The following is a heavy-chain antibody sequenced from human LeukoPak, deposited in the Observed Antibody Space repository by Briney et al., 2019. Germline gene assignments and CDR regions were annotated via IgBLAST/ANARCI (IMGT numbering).Heavy chain of an antibody. V-gene: IGHV3-7*01. J-gene: IGHJ4*02. Sequence: PGGSLRLSCAASGFTFSSYAMNWVRQAPGKGLEWVANIKQDGSEKYYVDSVKGRFTISRDNAKNSLYLQMNSLRAEDTAVYYCARDWGLRLGLDYWGQGTLVTVSS. CDR3: ARDWGLRLGLDY. CDR1: GFTFSSYA. D-gene: IGHD3-16*01. CDR2: IKQDGSEK.